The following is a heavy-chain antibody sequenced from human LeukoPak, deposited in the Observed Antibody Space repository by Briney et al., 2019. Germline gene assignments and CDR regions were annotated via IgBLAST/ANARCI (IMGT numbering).Heavy chain of an antibody. J-gene: IGHJ4*02. D-gene: IGHD1-7*01. Sequence: GGSLRLSCAASGFTFDDYGMSWVRQAPGKGLEWVSGINWNGGSTGYADSVKGRFTISRDSAKNSLYLQMNSLRAEDTAVYYCARQETNWNYEDYWGQGTLVTVSS. CDR2: INWNGGST. CDR3: ARQETNWNYEDY. CDR1: GFTFDDYG. V-gene: IGHV3-20*04.